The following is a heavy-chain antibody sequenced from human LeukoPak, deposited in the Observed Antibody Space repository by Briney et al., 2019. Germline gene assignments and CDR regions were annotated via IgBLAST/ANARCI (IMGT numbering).Heavy chain of an antibody. J-gene: IGHJ3*02. Sequence: GASVKVSCKASGGTFSSYAISWVRQAPGQGLEWMGGIIPIFGTANYAQKFQGRVTITTDESTSTAYMELSSLRSEDTAVYYCARWGRANDLDAFDIWGQGTMVTVSS. CDR1: GGTFSSYA. D-gene: IGHD3-16*01. CDR2: IIPIFGTA. V-gene: IGHV1-69*05. CDR3: ARWGRANDLDAFDI.